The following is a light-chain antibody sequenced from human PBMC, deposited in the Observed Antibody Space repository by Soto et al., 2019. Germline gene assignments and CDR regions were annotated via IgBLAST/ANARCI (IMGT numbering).Light chain of an antibody. Sequence: VLTQSPLSLPVTPGEPASISCRSSQSLLHTNGHKYFDWYLHKPGQYPQLLFWLGSNRAAGVPERFSGSVSGTHFTLNISRVEAEDVGVYYCMQGLQTPWTFGQGTTVDIK. V-gene: IGKV2-28*01. CDR1: QSLLHTNGHKY. CDR2: LGS. J-gene: IGKJ1*01. CDR3: MQGLQTPWT.